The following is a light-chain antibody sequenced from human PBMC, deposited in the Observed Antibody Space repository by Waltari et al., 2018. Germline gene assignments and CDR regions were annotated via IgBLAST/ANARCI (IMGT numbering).Light chain of an antibody. CDR3: QHYYSSPYT. V-gene: IGKV4-1*01. Sequence: DIVMTQSPGSLAVALGERATIHFKSSQSVLDPSNSKISVAWYQQRPGQPPNLLIYWASTRQSGVPDRFSGSGSGTEFTLTISSLQAEDVAVYYCQHYYSSPYTFGQGTKLEIK. CDR1: QSVLDPSNSKIS. J-gene: IGKJ2*01. CDR2: WAS.